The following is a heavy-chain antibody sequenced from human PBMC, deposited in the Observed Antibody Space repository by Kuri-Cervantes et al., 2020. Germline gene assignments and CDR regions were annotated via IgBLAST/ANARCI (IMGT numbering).Heavy chain of an antibody. D-gene: IGHD3-22*01. J-gene: IGHJ4*02. CDR2: IDPGSGGT. V-gene: IGHV1-46*01. Sequence: ASVKVSCKASGYGFMYFYMRWVRQAPGQGLEWMGIIDPGSGGTNYAQKFPGRLTMTRDTSTSTVYMELSSLRSEDTAVYYCARGGYYDSSGYFVNPRPSDFDYWGQGTLVTVSS. CDR1: GYGFMYFY. CDR3: ARGGYYDSSGYFVNPRPSDFDY.